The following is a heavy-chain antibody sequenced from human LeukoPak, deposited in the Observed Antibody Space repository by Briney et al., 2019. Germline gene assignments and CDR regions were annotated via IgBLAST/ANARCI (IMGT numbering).Heavy chain of an antibody. Sequence: ASVKVSCKASGYTFTGYYMHWVRQAPGQGLEWMGWMNPNSGNTGYAQKFQGRVTMTRNTSISTAYMELSSLRSEDTAVYYCARGSSGYFYYFDYWGQGTLVTVSS. D-gene: IGHD3-22*01. CDR1: GYTFTGYY. J-gene: IGHJ4*02. CDR2: MNPNSGNT. CDR3: ARGSSGYFYYFDY. V-gene: IGHV1-8*02.